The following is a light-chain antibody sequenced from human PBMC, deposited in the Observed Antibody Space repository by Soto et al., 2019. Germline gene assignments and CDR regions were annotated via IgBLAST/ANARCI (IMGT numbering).Light chain of an antibody. V-gene: IGLV2-23*01. Sequence: QSALTQPASVSGSPGQSITISCTGTSSDVGSYNFVSWYQQHPGKAPKLMIYEGSKRPSGVSNRFSGSKSGNTASLTISGLHAEDEADYYCCSYAGSSTHAVFGGGTQLTVL. CDR1: SSDVGSYNF. J-gene: IGLJ7*01. CDR3: CSYAGSSTHAV. CDR2: EGS.